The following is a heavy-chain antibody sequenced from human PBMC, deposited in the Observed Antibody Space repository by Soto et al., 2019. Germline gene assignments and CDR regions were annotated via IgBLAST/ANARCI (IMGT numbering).Heavy chain of an antibody. V-gene: IGHV5-51*01. J-gene: IGHJ6*02. CDR2: IYPGDFDT. CDR3: AKIVAGSHYSYYGMDV. D-gene: IGHD2-21*01. CDR1: GYSFATTW. Sequence: PGESLKISCKASGYSFATTWIGWVRQTPGKGLEWMGIIYPGDFDTKYSPSFEGHVTMSVDTSISTAYLKWSSLKASDTATYYCAKIVAGSHYSYYGMDVWGQGTTVTVSS.